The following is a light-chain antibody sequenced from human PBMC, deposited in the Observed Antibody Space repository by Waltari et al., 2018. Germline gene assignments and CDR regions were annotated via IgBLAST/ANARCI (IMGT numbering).Light chain of an antibody. CDR3: QHYNSYPWT. CDR2: KAS. V-gene: IGKV1-5*03. CDR1: QSISTW. J-gene: IGKJ1*01. Sequence: DIQMTQSHAALSASVGDRVTITCRASQSISTWLAWYQQKPGKAPKLLIYKASSVQSGVPSRFSGSGSETEFTLTITSLHPDDFATYYCQHYNSYPWTFGQGTKVEIK.